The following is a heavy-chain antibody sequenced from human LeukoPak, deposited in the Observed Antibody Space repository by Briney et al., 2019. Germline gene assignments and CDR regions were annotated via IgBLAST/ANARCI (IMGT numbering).Heavy chain of an antibody. Sequence: ASVKVSCKASGYTFTSYYMHWVRQAPGQGLEWMGIINPSGGSTSYAQKFQGRVTMTRDTSASTVYMELSSLRSEDTAVCYCAREGLVQNWYFDPWGQGTLVTVSS. J-gene: IGHJ5*02. CDR1: GYTFTSYY. D-gene: IGHD6-13*01. CDR2: INPSGGST. V-gene: IGHV1-46*01. CDR3: AREGLVQNWYFDP.